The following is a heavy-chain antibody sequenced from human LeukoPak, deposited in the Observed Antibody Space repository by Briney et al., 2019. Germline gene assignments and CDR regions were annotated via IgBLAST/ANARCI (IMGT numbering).Heavy chain of an antibody. J-gene: IGHJ6*02. Sequence: GGSLRLSCAASGFAFNTYSMNWVRQAPGKGLEWVSSISSSTTTIYYADSVRGRFTISRDNAKNSLFLQMNSLRDEDTAVYYCARPLYSNSFYYYYGMDVWGQGTTVTVSS. V-gene: IGHV3-48*02. CDR3: ARPLYSNSFYYYYGMDV. CDR2: ISSSTTTI. D-gene: IGHD4-11*01. CDR1: GFAFNTYS.